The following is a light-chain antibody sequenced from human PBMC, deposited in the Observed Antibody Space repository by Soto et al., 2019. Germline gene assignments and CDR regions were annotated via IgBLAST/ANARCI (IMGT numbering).Light chain of an antibody. CDR2: DVT. J-gene: IGLJ3*02. Sequence: ALTQPASVSGSPGQSITISCAGTRSDIGTYNFVSWYQQHPGKAPKLIIYDVTDRPSGISDRFSASKSGNTASLTISGLQADDEADYYCTSFSSTSTPWVFGGGTKLTVL. V-gene: IGLV2-14*03. CDR1: RSDIGTYNF. CDR3: TSFSSTSTPWV.